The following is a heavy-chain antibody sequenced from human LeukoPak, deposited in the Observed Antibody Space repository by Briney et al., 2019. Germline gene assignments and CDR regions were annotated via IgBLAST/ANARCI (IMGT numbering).Heavy chain of an antibody. D-gene: IGHD6-19*01. J-gene: IGHJ4*02. CDR3: ARGHSSGWRISTRPLHY. CDR2: INKDGSEK. V-gene: IGHV3-7*01. CDR1: LFILTSYL. Sequence: GESLTLSCVSTLFILTSYLMHWLGPAGAKGLEGVGNINKDGSEKYFVDSVKGGFTISRANAKNSLYLQMNSLRAEDTAVYYCARGHSSGWRISTRPLHYWGQGTLVTVSS.